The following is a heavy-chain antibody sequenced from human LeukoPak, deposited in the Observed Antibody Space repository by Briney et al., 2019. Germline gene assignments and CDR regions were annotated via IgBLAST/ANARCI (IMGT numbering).Heavy chain of an antibody. Sequence: GGSLRLSCAASGFTFSSYAMHWVRQAPGKGLEWVAVISYDGSNKYYADSVKGRFTISRDNSKNTLYLQMNSLRAEDTAVYYCAGVTWCFDYWGQGTLVTVSS. CDR2: ISYDGSNK. CDR1: GFTFSSYA. D-gene: IGHD5-18*01. V-gene: IGHV3-30-3*01. J-gene: IGHJ4*02. CDR3: AGVTWCFDY.